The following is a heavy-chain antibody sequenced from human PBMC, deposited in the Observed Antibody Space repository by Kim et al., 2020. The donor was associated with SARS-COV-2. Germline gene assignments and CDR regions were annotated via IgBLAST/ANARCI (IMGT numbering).Heavy chain of an antibody. V-gene: IGHV3-23*01. CDR3: AKSGGVATGGFDY. D-gene: IGHD5-12*01. J-gene: IGHJ4*02. Sequence: YADSGKGRFTTTRDNSKNTLYLQMNSLKAEDTAVYHCAKSGGVATGGFDYWGQGTLVTVSS.